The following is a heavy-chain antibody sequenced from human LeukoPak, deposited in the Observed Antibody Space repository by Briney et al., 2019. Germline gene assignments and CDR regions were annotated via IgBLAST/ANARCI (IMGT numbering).Heavy chain of an antibody. J-gene: IGHJ4*02. CDR2: IWYDGSKK. CDR3: ARDGRSSGTDY. V-gene: IGHV3-33*01. Sequence: GGSLRLSSAAPGFTFRSYSMHWVREAPGKGRESVAVIWYDGSKKYYADSVKGRFTISRDNCKNTLYLQMNSLRAEDTAVYYCARDGRSSGTDYWGQGTLVTVSS. D-gene: IGHD3-22*01. CDR1: GFTFRSYS.